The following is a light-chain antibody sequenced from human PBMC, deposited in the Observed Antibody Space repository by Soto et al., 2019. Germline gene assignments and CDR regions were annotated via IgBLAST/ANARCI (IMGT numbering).Light chain of an antibody. V-gene: IGLV2-14*01. CDR3: TSYTSSTTNYV. Sequence: QSALTQPASVSGSPGQSITFSCTGTSNDIGGYNYVSWYQQHPGKAPKLMIYEVSNRPSGVSDRFSGSKSGNTASLTISGLQAEDEADYYCTSYTSSTTNYVFGTGTKLTVL. CDR2: EVS. CDR1: SNDIGGYNY. J-gene: IGLJ1*01.